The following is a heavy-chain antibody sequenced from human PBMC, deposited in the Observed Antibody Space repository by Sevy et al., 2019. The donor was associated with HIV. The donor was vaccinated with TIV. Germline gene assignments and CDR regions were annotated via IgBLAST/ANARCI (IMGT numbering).Heavy chain of an antibody. Sequence: GGSLRLSCAASGFTFSNYAMGWVRQAPGKGPEWVSTISTSSSSTYYADSVKGRFTISRDNARNLVSLQMNILRVEDTALYYCVRAIATVDSFWGQGTLVTVSS. V-gene: IGHV3-23*01. CDR3: VRAIATVDSF. CDR1: GFTFSNYA. CDR2: ISTSSSST. D-gene: IGHD6-13*01. J-gene: IGHJ4*02.